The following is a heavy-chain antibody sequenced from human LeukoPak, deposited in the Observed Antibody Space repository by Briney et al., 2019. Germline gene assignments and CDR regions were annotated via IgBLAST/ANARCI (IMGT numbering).Heavy chain of an antibody. J-gene: IGHJ4*02. V-gene: IGHV3-23*01. D-gene: IGHD2-2*01. CDR1: GFSFSTYA. CDR3: AKDQGQAIVPRRFDY. CDR2: IYYSGGNP. Sequence: GGSLRLSCVASGFSFSTYAMSWVRQAPGKGLEWVSTIYYSGGNPYSADSVKGRFTISRDNSRNTLYLQMHNLRAEDTAVYYCAKDQGQAIVPRRFDYWGQGTLVTVSS.